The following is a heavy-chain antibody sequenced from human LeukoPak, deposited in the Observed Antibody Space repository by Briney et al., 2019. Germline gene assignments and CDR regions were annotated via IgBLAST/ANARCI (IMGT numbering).Heavy chain of an antibody. D-gene: IGHD2-2*02. CDR3: ARGVEPYCSSTSCYMELGYYYYYMDV. CDR2: IIPIFGTA. V-gene: IGHV1-69*13. CDR1: GGTFSSYA. J-gene: IGHJ6*03. Sequence: SVKVSCKASGGTFSSYAISWVRQAPGQGLGWMGGIIPIFGTANYAQKFQGRVTITADESTSTAYMELSSLRSEDTAVYYCARGVEPYCSSTSCYMELGYYYYYMDVWGQGTLVTVSS.